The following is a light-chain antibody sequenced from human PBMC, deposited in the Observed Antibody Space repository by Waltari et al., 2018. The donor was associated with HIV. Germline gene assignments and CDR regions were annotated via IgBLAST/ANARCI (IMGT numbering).Light chain of an antibody. CDR2: STS. J-gene: IGLJ1*01. CDR1: TGAVTSGNS. Sequence: QTVVTPAPSLTVSPGGTVTLSCASSTGAVTSGNSPNWLQQKPGQAPRALIYSTSNKTSWRPARCSGSRLGGKAALTLTGVQPEEEAEYYCRLYYGGCQRYVFGAGTRVTVL. V-gene: IGLV7-43*01. CDR3: RLYYGGCQRYV.